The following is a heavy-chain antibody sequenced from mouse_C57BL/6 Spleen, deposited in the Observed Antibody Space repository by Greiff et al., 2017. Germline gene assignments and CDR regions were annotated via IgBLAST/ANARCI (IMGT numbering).Heavy chain of an antibody. V-gene: IGHV1-69*01. CDR1: GYTFTSYW. J-gene: IGHJ1*03. CDR3: ARGYYGSSYGYFDV. Sequence: QVQLQQPGAELVMPGASVKLSCKASGYTFTSYWMHWVKQRPGQGLELIGEIDPSDSYTNYNQKFKGKSTLTVDTSSSTAYMQLSSLTSEDSAVYYCARGYYGSSYGYFDVWGTGTTVTVSS. CDR2: IDPSDSYT. D-gene: IGHD1-1*01.